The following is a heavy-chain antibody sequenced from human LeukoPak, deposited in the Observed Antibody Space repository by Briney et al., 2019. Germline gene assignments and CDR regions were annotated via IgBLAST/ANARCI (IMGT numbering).Heavy chain of an antibody. D-gene: IGHD3-10*01. CDR3: ARDTTTYGSEKYTIGMDV. Sequence: PSETLSLTCAVYGGSFSGYYWSWIRQPAGKGLEWIGRIYTSGSTNYNPSLKSRVTMSVDTSKNQFSLKLSSVTAADTAVYYCARDTTTYGSEKYTIGMDVWGQGTTVTVSS. CDR2: IYTSGST. V-gene: IGHV4-4*07. J-gene: IGHJ6*02. CDR1: GGSFSGYY.